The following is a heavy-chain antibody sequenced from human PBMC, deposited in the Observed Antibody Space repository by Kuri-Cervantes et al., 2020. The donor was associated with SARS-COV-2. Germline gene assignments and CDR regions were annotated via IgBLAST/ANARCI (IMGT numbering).Heavy chain of an antibody. J-gene: IGHJ4*02. D-gene: IGHD3-3*01. CDR3: ARGFHYDFWSGYLYYFDY. CDR1: GFTFSSYW. Sequence: GESLKISCAASGFTFSSYWRSWVRQAPGKGLEWVANIKQDGSEKYYVDSVKGRFTISRDNAKNSLYLQMNSLRAEDTAVYYCARGFHYDFWSGYLYYFDYWGQGTLVTVSS. V-gene: IGHV3-7*03. CDR2: IKQDGSEK.